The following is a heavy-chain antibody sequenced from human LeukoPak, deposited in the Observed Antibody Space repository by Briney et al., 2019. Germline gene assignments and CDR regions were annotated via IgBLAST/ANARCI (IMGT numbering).Heavy chain of an antibody. V-gene: IGHV3-21*01. CDR1: GFTFGNYA. Sequence: PGGSLRLSCEASGFTFGNYAMNWVRQAPGKGLEWVSSISSSGSYIYYADSVEGRFAISRDSAKNSLYLQMSSLRAEDTAVYYCARDYYGDYGLDYWGQGTLVTVSS. CDR2: ISSSGSYI. D-gene: IGHD4-17*01. J-gene: IGHJ4*02. CDR3: ARDYYGDYGLDY.